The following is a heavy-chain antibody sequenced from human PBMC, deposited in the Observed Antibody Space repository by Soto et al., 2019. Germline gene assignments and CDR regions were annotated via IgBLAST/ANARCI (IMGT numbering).Heavy chain of an antibody. J-gene: IGHJ4*02. CDR3: AREGSWYCSSASCYLDY. D-gene: IGHD2-2*01. CDR2: ISSTSNYI. CDR1: GFTISSYS. V-gene: IGHV3-21*01. Sequence: EVQLVESGGGLVKPGGSLRLSCAASGFTISSYSMNWVRQAPGKGLEWVSSISSTSNYIYYADSLKGRFTISRDNAKNSMYLQINSLRAEDTAVYYCAREGSWYCSSASCYLDYWGLGTLVTVSS.